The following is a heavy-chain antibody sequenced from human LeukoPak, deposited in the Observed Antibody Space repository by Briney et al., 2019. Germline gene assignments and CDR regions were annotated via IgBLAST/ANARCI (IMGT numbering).Heavy chain of an antibody. CDR2: ISGSGAKT. J-gene: IGHJ4*02. Sequence: PGGSLRLSCTVSGFTVSSNAMNWGRQAPGKVLEWVSAISGSGAKTYYADFVKGRFTISRDNSKNTLYLQMNSLRAEDTAVYYCAKEHSGSFSPFPSYFDYWGQGTLVTVSS. D-gene: IGHD1-26*01. CDR1: GFTVSSNA. CDR3: AKEHSGSFSPFPSYFDY. V-gene: IGHV3-23*01.